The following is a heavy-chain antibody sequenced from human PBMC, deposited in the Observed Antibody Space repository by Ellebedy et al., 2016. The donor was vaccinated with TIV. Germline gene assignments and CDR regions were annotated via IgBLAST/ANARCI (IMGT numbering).Heavy chain of an antibody. D-gene: IGHD3-16*01. J-gene: IGHJ4*02. CDR3: ATTGIRSSSSRGGIPDY. CDR1: GYTLTELS. V-gene: IGHV1-24*01. Sequence: ASVKVSXKVSGYTLTELSMHWVRQAPGKGLEWMGGFDPEDGETIYAQKFQGRVTMTEDTSTDTAYMELSSLRSEDTAVYYCATTGIRSSSSRGGIPDYWGQGTLVTVSS. CDR2: FDPEDGET.